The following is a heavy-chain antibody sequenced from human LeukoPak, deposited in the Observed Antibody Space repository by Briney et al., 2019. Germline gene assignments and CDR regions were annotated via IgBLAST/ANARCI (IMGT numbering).Heavy chain of an antibody. J-gene: IGHJ6*03. V-gene: IGHV1-18*01. D-gene: IGHD6-6*01. Sequence: ASVKVSCKASGYTFTSYGISWVRQAPEQGLEWMGWISAYNGNTNYAQKLQGRVTMTTDTSTSTAYMELRSLRSDDTAVYYCAGGIAARPGVSYYYYMDVWGKGTTVTVSS. CDR3: AGGIAARPGVSYYYYMDV. CDR2: ISAYNGNT. CDR1: GYTFTSYG.